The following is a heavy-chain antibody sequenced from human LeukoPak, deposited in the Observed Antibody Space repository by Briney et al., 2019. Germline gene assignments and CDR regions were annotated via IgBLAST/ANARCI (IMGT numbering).Heavy chain of an antibody. CDR2: ISYDGSNK. D-gene: IGHD4-17*01. Sequence: GGSLRLSCAAPGFTFSSYGMHWIRQAPGKGLEWVAVISYDGSNKYYADSVKGRFTISRDNSKNTLYLQMNSLRAEDTAVYYCAKDRYGFDYWGQGTLVTVSS. CDR1: GFTFSSYG. J-gene: IGHJ4*02. V-gene: IGHV3-30*18. CDR3: AKDRYGFDY.